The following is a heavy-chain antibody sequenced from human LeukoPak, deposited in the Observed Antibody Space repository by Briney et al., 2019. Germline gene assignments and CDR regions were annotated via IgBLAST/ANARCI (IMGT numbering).Heavy chain of an antibody. D-gene: IGHD3-10*01. V-gene: IGHV1-2*02. CDR1: GYTFTDYY. CDR3: ARVRGPGNYYYMDV. CDR2: INPNSGGT. Sequence: ASVKVSCKASGYTFTDYYMHWVRQAPGQGLEWMGWINPNSGGTNYAQKFQGRVTMTRDTSISTAYMELSRLRSDDTAVYYCARVRGPGNYYYMDVWGKGTTVTISS. J-gene: IGHJ6*03.